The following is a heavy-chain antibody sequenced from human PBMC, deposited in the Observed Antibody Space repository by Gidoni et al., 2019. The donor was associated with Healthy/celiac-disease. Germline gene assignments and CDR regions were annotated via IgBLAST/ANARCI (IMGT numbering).Heavy chain of an antibody. CDR1: GFTFSTYA. Sequence: EVQLLESGGGLVQPGGSLRLSCSASGFTFSTYAMSWVRQAPGKGLEWVSGISGSGGSTYYADSVKGRFTISRDNSKNTLYVQMNRLRAEDTAVYYCAKDKVVEMATMYPNEAFDIWGQGTMVTVSS. CDR2: ISGSGGST. J-gene: IGHJ3*02. V-gene: IGHV3-23*01. D-gene: IGHD5-12*01. CDR3: AKDKVVEMATMYPNEAFDI.